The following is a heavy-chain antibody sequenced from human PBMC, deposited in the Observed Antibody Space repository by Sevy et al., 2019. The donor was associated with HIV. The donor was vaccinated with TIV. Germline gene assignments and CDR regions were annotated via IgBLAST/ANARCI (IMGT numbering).Heavy chain of an antibody. J-gene: IGHJ5*01. V-gene: IGHV3-33*01. CDR2: IRYDGRTE. Sequence: GGSLRLSCVASGFTFRSFSMHWVRQAPGKELEWVAAIRYDGRTERYADSVQGRFTISRDNSKKTLYLQMNSLRDEDTAIYYCARDAARVIVPTAGFDSWGQGTLVTVSS. D-gene: IGHD1-1*01. CDR1: GFTFRSFS. CDR3: ARDAARVIVPTAGFDS.